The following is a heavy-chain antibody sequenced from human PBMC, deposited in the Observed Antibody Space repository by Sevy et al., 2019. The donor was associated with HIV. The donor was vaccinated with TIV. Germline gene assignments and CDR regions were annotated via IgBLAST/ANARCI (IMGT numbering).Heavy chain of an antibody. CDR2: IYSGGST. CDR1: GFTVSSNY. J-gene: IGHJ4*02. V-gene: IGHV3-66*01. Sequence: GGSLRLSCAASGFTVSSNYMSWVRQASGKGLEWVSVIYSGGSTYYADSVKGRFTISRDNSKNTLYLQMKSLRAEDTAVYYGAISWAVWGLDYWGQGTLVTVSS. CDR3: AISWAVWGLDY. D-gene: IGHD3-16*01.